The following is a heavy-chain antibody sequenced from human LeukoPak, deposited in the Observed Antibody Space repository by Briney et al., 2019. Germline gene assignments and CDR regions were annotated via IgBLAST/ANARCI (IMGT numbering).Heavy chain of an antibody. CDR1: GFSFSSFA. D-gene: IGHD6-19*01. V-gene: IGHV3-23*01. J-gene: IGHJ4*02. Sequence: GGSLRLSCAASGFSFSSFAMTWVRQAPGKGLEWVSSITGGHYATYNTDSVKGRFTISRDNAKNSLYLQMNSLRAEDTALYYCARVGSSGWYAPYYFDYWGQGTLVTVSS. CDR2: ITGGHYAT. CDR3: ARVGSSGWYAPYYFDY.